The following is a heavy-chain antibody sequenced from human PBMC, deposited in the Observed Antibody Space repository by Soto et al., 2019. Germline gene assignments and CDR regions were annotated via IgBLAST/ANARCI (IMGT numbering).Heavy chain of an antibody. CDR3: AKTVGGNGWYYFDY. D-gene: IGHD6-19*01. Sequence: GGSLRLSCAASGFTFSTYAMTWVRQAPGKGLEWVSAISGSGGSTYYADSVKGRFTISRDNSRNTLFLQMNSLRAEDTAVYYCAKTVGGNGWYYFDYWGQGTLVTVSS. J-gene: IGHJ4*02. CDR2: ISGSGGST. V-gene: IGHV3-23*01. CDR1: GFTFSTYA.